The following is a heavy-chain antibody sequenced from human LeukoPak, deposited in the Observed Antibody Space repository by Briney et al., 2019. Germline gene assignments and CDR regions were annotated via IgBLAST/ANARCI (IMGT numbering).Heavy chain of an antibody. CDR3: TRGTSSGYYSDY. CDR1: GFTFSSYW. CDR2: ISSSSSYI. V-gene: IGHV3-21*01. D-gene: IGHD3-3*01. J-gene: IGHJ4*02. Sequence: PGGSLRLSCAASGFTFSSYWMTWVRQGPGKGLEWVSYISSSSSYIYYADSVKGRFTISRDNAKNSPSLQMSSLRAEDTAVYYCTRGTSSGYYSDYWGQGTLVTVSS.